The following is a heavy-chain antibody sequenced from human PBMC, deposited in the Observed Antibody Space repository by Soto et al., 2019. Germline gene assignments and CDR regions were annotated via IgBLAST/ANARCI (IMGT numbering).Heavy chain of an antibody. CDR3: ARGPDRSGFYLFDY. CDR2: IIPISGTT. J-gene: IGHJ4*02. Sequence: SVKVSCKASGGSFSNHAVSWVRQAPGQGPEWMGGIIPISGTTNYAQKFQDRVTITADESMTTAYMELNSLRSEDSAVYYCARGPDRSGFYLFDYWGQGTLVTAPQ. V-gene: IGHV1-69*13. D-gene: IGHD3-22*01. CDR1: GGSFSNHA.